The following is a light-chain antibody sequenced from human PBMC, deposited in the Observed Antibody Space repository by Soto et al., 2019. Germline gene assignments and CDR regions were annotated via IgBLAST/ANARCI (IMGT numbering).Light chain of an antibody. CDR2: DTS. V-gene: IGLV7-46*01. Sequence: QAVVTQEPSRTVSPGGTVTLTCGSSTGAVTSGHFPYWFQQKPGQAPRTLIYDTSDKHSWTPARFSGSLLGGKAALTLSGAQPEDEADYYCLLFYNGYRRLFGTGTKLTV. CDR1: TGAVTSGHF. J-gene: IGLJ1*01. CDR3: LLFYNGYRRL.